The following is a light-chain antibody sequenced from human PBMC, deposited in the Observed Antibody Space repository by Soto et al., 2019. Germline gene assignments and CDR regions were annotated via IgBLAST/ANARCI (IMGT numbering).Light chain of an antibody. Sequence: EIVLTQSPPTLSLSPGERATLSCRASQSVSDSLAWYQQKSGQAPRLLIYDASNRATGIPARFTGSGSGTYFTLTISSREPEDFAVYYCQQRSKWPLTFGQGTKVEIK. CDR1: QSVSDS. V-gene: IGKV3-11*01. CDR3: QQRSKWPLT. J-gene: IGKJ1*01. CDR2: DAS.